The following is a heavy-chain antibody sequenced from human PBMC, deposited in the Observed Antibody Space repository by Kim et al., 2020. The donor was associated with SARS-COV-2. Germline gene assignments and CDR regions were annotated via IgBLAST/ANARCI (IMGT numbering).Heavy chain of an antibody. CDR3: TTDQGVANWRYY. D-gene: IGHD3-3*01. Sequence: DYAAPVKGRFTISRDDSKNTLYLQMNSLKTEDTAVYYCTTDQGVANWRYYWGQGTLVTVSS. V-gene: IGHV3-15*01. J-gene: IGHJ4*02.